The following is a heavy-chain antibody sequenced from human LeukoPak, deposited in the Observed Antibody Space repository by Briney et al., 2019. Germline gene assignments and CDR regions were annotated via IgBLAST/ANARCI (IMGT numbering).Heavy chain of an antibody. V-gene: IGHV4-39*02. Sequence: SETLSLTCTVSGGSISSSSYYWGWIRQPPGKGLEWIGSIYYSGSTYYNPSLKSRVTISVDTSKNQFSLKLSSVTAADTAVYYCARDSYTSSWRFDNWGQGTLVTVSS. CDR3: ARDSYTSSWRFDN. D-gene: IGHD6-13*01. CDR1: GGSISSSSYY. CDR2: IYYSGST. J-gene: IGHJ4*02.